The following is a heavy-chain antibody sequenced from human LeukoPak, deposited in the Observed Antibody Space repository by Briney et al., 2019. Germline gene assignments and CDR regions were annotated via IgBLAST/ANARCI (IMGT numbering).Heavy chain of an antibody. Sequence: ASVKVSCKASGYTFSSYYMHWVGQAPGQGLEWMGIINPSGGSTSYAQKFQGRVTVTRDTSTSTVYMEMTSLRSEDTAVYCCARDLTTLGDFDYWGQGTLVTVSS. CDR3: ARDLTTLGDFDY. CDR1: GYTFSSYY. J-gene: IGHJ4*02. CDR2: INPSGGST. D-gene: IGHD4-11*01. V-gene: IGHV1-46*01.